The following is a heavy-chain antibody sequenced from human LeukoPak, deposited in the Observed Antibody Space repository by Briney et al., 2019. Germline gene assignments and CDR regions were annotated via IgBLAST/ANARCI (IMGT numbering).Heavy chain of an antibody. D-gene: IGHD3-10*01. J-gene: IGHJ4*02. Sequence: GGSLRLSCAASGFTVSNNYITWVRQAPGKGLEWVSVIYSGGSTYYADSVKGRFTISRDNSKNTLYLQMNSLRAEDAAVYYCARDMATWGQGTLVTVSS. CDR3: ARDMAT. V-gene: IGHV3-66*01. CDR1: GFTVSNNY. CDR2: IYSGGST.